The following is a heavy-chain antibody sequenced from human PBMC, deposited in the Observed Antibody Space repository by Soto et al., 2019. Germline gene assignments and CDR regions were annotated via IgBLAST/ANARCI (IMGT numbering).Heavy chain of an antibody. CDR1: GFTFSDTW. V-gene: IGHV3-15*01. D-gene: IGHD5-12*01. CDR2: IKTKTDGGTT. J-gene: IGHJ4*02. CDR3: SSRPLGYSAYGSQR. Sequence: EVQLVESGGGLVKPGGSLRLSCAASGFTFSDTWMNWVRQAPGKGLEWVGRIKTKTDGGTTEYAAPVKGRFTISRDDSQNTLYLQMSSLKIEDTALYYCSSRPLGYSAYGSQRWGQGTLVTVSS.